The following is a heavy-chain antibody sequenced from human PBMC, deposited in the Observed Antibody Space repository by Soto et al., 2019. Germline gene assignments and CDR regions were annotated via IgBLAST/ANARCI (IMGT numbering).Heavy chain of an antibody. Sequence: QVQLVQSGAEVKKPGSSVKVSCKASGGTFSSYAISWVRQAPGQGLEWMGGIIPIFGTANYAQKFQGRVTITAAKSTSTANVELSSRGAEDTDLYYWAIASVLATIPDAFDIWGQGTMVTVSS. J-gene: IGHJ3*02. V-gene: IGHV1-69*06. CDR2: IIPIFGTA. CDR3: AIASVLATIPDAFDI. D-gene: IGHD5-12*01. CDR1: GGTFSSYA.